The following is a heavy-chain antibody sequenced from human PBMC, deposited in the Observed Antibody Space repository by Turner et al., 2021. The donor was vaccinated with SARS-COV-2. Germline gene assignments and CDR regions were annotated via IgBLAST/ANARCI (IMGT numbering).Heavy chain of an antibody. CDR2: IDPSDPYT. CDR1: GYSFTSYW. J-gene: IGHJ5*02. CDR3: ARHFPGGWAVNL. V-gene: IGHV5-10-1*01. Sequence: EVQLVQSGAEVKKPGESLRISCKGSGYSFTSYWISWVRQMPGKGLEWMGGIDPSDPYTNDSPSFQGHVTISADKSISTAYLQWSSLKASDTAMYYCARHFPGGWAVNLWGQGTLVTVSS. D-gene: IGHD3-16*01.